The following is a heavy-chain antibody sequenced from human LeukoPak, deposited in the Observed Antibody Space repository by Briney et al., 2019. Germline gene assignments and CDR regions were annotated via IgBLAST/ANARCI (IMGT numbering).Heavy chain of an antibody. D-gene: IGHD7-27*01. CDR3: VRDENWGPDY. J-gene: IGHJ4*02. CDR1: GYTFTGHY. Sequence: ASVKVSCKASGYTFTGHYMHWVRQAPGHGLEWMGWIHAGTGDTNYAQKFQGRFTMTRDTSISTLYMELNRLTSDDTAVYFCVRDENWGPDYWGQGTLVTVSS. CDR2: IHAGTGDT. V-gene: IGHV1-2*02.